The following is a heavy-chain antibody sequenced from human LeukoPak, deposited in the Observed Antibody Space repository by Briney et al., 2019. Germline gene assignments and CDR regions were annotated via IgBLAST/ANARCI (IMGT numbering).Heavy chain of an antibody. V-gene: IGHV3-23*01. CDR1: GXAFSNTG. CDR3: ARDAGGAWPFDY. J-gene: IGHJ4*02. Sequence: GGSLRLSFAASGXAFSNTGMTWVRQAPGRGLEWVSTISPTGEGTHYADSVKGRFTISRDNSKNTLSLEMNSLRADDTATYYCARDAGGAWPFDYWGQGIRVIVSS. CDR2: ISPTGEGT. D-gene: IGHD4-17*01.